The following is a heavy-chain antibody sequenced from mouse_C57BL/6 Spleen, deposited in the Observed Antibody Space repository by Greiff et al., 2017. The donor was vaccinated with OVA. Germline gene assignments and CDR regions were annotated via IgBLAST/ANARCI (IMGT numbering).Heavy chain of an antibody. CDR2: INPNNGGT. CDR1: GYTFTDYY. J-gene: IGHJ4*01. V-gene: IGHV1-26*01. D-gene: IGHD2-14*01. Sequence: VQLQQSGPELVKPGASVKISCKASGYTFTDYYMNWVKQSPGKSLEWIGDINPNNGGTSYNEKFKGKATVTVDKSSSTAYMELRSLTSEDSAVYYCARGPYRDAMDYWGQGTSVTVSS. CDR3: ARGPYRDAMDY.